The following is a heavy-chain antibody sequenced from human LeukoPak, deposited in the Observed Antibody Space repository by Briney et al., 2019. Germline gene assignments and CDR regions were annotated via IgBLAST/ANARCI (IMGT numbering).Heavy chain of an antibody. Sequence: PGGSLRLSCAASGFTVSSNYMSWVRQAPGKGLEWVSFIYSAGNTYYADSVKGRFTISRDNAKNTLYLQMNSLRAEDTAVYYCVREPYCSGGSCYTSGIDCWGQGTLVTVSS. J-gene: IGHJ4*02. CDR3: VREPYCSGGSCYTSGIDC. V-gene: IGHV3-53*01. CDR1: GFTVSSNY. CDR2: IYSAGNT. D-gene: IGHD2-15*01.